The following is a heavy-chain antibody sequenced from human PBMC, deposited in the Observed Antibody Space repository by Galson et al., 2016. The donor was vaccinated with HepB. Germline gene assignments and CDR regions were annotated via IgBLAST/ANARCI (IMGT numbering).Heavy chain of an antibody. D-gene: IGHD1-7*01. CDR1: GITFSDHA. Sequence: SLRLSCAASGITFSDHAFNWVRQAPGKGLKWVATISADGRGTHYADSVRGRFIISRDDSMSTVFLQTNSLRDEDTALYYCANDFDSSRNYEVGHWGQGTQVTVSS. V-gene: IGHV3-23*01. CDR2: ISADGRGT. J-gene: IGHJ4*02. CDR3: ANDFDSSRNYEVGH.